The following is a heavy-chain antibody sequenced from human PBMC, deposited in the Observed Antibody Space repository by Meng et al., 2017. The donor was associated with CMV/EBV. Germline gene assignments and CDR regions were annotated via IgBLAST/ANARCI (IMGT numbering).Heavy chain of an antibody. CDR1: GFTFDDYG. Sequence: LPCAASGFTFDDYGMTWVRQAPGKGLEWVSGINGNGGSTDYADSVKGRFTISRDNAKNSLYLQMNSLRAEDTALYYCARVLSGAIDYWGQGTLVTVSS. CDR2: INGNGGST. V-gene: IGHV3-20*04. D-gene: IGHD7-27*01. J-gene: IGHJ4*02. CDR3: ARVLSGAIDY.